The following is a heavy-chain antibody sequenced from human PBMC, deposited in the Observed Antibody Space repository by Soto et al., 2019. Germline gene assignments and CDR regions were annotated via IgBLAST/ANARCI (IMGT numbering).Heavy chain of an antibody. V-gene: IGHV3-23*01. CDR1: GFTFNHYA. J-gene: IGHJ4*02. CDR2: IIANGGT. CDR3: AKDYTVAADPSSVILFDY. Sequence: GGSLRLSCAVSGFTFNHYAMSWVRQAPGKGLEWVSIIIANGGTFYADSVKGRFTISRDNSKNTVYLQMSSLRVEDTAIYYCAKDYTVAADPSSVILFDYWGQGALVPVSS. D-gene: IGHD2-15*01.